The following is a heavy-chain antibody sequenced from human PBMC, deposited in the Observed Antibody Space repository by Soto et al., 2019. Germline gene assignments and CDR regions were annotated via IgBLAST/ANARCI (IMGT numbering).Heavy chain of an antibody. Sequence: GGSLRLSCAASGFTFSSYDMHWVRQATGKGLEWVSAIGTAGDTYYPGSVKGRFTISRENAKNSLYLQMNSLRAEDTAVYYCARAPYPSYCSGGSCYGGSLDYWGQGTLVTVSS. D-gene: IGHD2-15*01. CDR1: GFTFSSYD. CDR3: ARAPYPSYCSGGSCYGGSLDY. V-gene: IGHV3-13*01. CDR2: IGTAGDT. J-gene: IGHJ4*02.